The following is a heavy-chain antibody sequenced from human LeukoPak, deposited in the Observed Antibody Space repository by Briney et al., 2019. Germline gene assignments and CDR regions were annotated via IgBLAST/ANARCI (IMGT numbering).Heavy chain of an antibody. D-gene: IGHD6-13*01. J-gene: IGHJ5*02. Sequence: GGSLRLSCAASGFTISNYGMHWVRQAPGKGLEWVAYISPSGSTIQYADSVEGRFTISRDNAKNSLYMQMNSLRAEDTAVYYCARGEEAAGTRYFDPWGQGTLVTVSS. V-gene: IGHV3-48*04. CDR1: GFTISNYG. CDR2: ISPSGSTI. CDR3: ARGEEAAGTRYFDP.